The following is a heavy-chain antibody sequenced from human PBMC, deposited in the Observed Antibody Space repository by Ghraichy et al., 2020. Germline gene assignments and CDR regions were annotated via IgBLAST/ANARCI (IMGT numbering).Heavy chain of an antibody. Sequence: GGSLRLSCAASGFTFSSYSMNWVRQAPGKGLEWVSYISSSSSTIYYADSVKGRFTISRDNAKNSLYLQMNSLRDEDTAVYYCARSSGSYLIEYYFYYWGQGTLVTVSS. CDR1: GFTFSSYS. V-gene: IGHV3-48*02. CDR3: ARSSGSYLIEYYFYY. CDR2: ISSSSSTI. D-gene: IGHD1-26*01. J-gene: IGHJ4*02.